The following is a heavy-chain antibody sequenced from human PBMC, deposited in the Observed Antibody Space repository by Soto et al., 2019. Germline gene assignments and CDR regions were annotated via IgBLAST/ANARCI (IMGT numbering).Heavy chain of an antibody. V-gene: IGHV1-18*01. Sequence: QVQLVQSGAEVKKPGASVKVSCKASGYTFTSYGISWVRQAPGQGLEWMGWINAYNGNTNYAQKLQGRVTMTNDTSTSTAYVGLRMQRSDHTAVYYCARVLPPFDPWGHRTLVTVSS. J-gene: IGHJ5*02. CDR1: GYTFTSYG. CDR2: INAYNGNT. CDR3: ARVLPPFDP.